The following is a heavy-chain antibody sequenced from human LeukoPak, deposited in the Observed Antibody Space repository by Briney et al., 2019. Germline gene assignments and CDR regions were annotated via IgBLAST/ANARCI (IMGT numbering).Heavy chain of an antibody. CDR2: ISYDGSNE. CDR3: AKSGYNRFDY. Sequence: TGGSLRLSCAASGFTFSSYVMHWVRQAPGKGLEWVAIISYDGSNEYYADSVKGRFTISRDNSKNTLYLQMNSLIAEDTAVYYCAKSGYNRFDYWGQGTRVTVSS. V-gene: IGHV3-30*04. CDR1: GFTFSSYV. D-gene: IGHD5-24*01. J-gene: IGHJ4*02.